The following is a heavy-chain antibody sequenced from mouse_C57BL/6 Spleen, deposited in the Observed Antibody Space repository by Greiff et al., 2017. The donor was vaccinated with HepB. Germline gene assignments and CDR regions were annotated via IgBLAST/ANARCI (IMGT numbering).Heavy chain of an antibody. Sequence: EVQLQQSGPELVKPGDSVKISCKASGYSFTGYFMNWVMQSHGKSLEWIGRINPYNGDTFYNQKFKGKATLTVDKSSSTAHMELRSLTSEDSAVYYCARGPYGSSPGAMDYWGQGTSVTVSS. J-gene: IGHJ4*01. CDR3: ARGPYGSSPGAMDY. CDR1: GYSFTGYF. D-gene: IGHD1-1*01. V-gene: IGHV1-20*01. CDR2: INPYNGDT.